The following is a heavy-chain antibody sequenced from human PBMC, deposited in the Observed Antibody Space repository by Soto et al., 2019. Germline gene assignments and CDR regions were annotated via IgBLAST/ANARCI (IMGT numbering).Heavy chain of an antibody. V-gene: IGHV3-23*01. CDR3: AKRVPGWFYVDY. CDR2: ITGSGGNT. J-gene: IGHJ4*02. CDR1: GFTFSSYA. D-gene: IGHD2-15*01. Sequence: VQLLESGGGLVQPGGSLRLSCAASGFTFSSYAMTWVRRAPGKGLEWVSAITGSGGNTYYADSVKGRFTISRDNSKNTLYLQMNSLRAEDTAVYYCAKRVPGWFYVDYWGQGTLVTVSS.